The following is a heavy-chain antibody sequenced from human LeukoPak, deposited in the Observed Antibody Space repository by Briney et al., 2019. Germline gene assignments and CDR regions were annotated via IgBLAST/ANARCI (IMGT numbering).Heavy chain of an antibody. CDR2: ISSSSSTI. D-gene: IGHD6-19*01. J-gene: IGHJ4*02. Sequence: GGSLRLSCAASGFSFNTYSINWVRQAPGKGLEWLSYISSSSSTIYYADSVKGRFTISRDNAKNSVYLQMDSLRAEDTALYYCTRVGRSGWTPDYWGQGTLVTVSS. CDR1: GFSFNTYS. CDR3: TRVGRSGWTPDY. V-gene: IGHV3-48*04.